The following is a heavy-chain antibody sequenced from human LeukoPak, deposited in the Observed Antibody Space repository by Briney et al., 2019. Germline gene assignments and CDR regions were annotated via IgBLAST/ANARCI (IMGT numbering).Heavy chain of an antibody. CDR1: GFTFSTYW. Sequence: PGGSLRLSCAVSGFTFSTYWMSWVRQAPGKGLEWGANIKEDGSETYYVDSLNGRFTISQYNFKNSMYLPINSLRSDASAVYYCARDSFETDIDYWGQGTLVTVSS. D-gene: IGHD1-14*01. J-gene: IGHJ4*02. CDR2: IKEDGSET. CDR3: ARDSFETDIDY. V-gene: IGHV3-7*01.